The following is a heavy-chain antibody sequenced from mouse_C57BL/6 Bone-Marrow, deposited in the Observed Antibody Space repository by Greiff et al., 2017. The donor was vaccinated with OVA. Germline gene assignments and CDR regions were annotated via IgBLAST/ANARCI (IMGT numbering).Heavy chain of an antibody. J-gene: IGHJ2*01. V-gene: IGHV8-8*01. CDR1: GFSLSTFGMG. Sequence: QVTLKESGPGILQPSQTLSLTCSFSGFSLSTFGMGVGWIRQPSGKGLEWLAHIWWDDDKYYNPALKSRLTISKATSKNQVFLKIANVDTADTATYYCARIAYGSSSNWAYFDYWGQGTTLTVSS. CDR2: IWWDDDK. D-gene: IGHD1-1*01. CDR3: ARIAYGSSSNWAYFDY.